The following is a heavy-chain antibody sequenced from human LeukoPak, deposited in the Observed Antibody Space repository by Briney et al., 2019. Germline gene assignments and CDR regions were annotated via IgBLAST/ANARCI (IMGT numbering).Heavy chain of an antibody. D-gene: IGHD6-19*01. V-gene: IGHV3-21*01. CDR3: ARDTYSSGWYWFDP. Sequence: KTGGSLRLSCAASGFTFSSYSMNWVRQAPGKGLEWVSSISSSSSYIYYADSVKGRFTISRDNAKNSLYLQMNSLRAEDTAVYYCARDTYSSGWYWFDPWGQGTLVTVSS. CDR2: ISSSSSYI. CDR1: GFTFSSYS. J-gene: IGHJ5*02.